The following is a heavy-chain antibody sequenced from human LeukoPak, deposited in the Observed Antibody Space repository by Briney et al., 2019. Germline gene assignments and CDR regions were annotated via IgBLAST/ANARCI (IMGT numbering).Heavy chain of an antibody. J-gene: IGHJ1*01. Sequence: PGGSLRLSCAASGFTFSSYAMHWIRQPPGKGLEWIGSIYYSGSTYYNPSLKSRVTISVDTSKNQFSLKLSSVTAADTAVYYCARDRKVSSSWYSGAEYFQHWGQGTLVTVSS. CDR2: IYYSGST. D-gene: IGHD6-13*01. CDR3: ARDRKVSSSWYSGAEYFQH. V-gene: IGHV4-39*07. CDR1: GFTFSSYA.